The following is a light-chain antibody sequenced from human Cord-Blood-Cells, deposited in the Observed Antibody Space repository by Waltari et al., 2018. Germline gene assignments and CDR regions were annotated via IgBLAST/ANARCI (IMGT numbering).Light chain of an antibody. V-gene: IGLV2-14*01. CDR2: DVS. J-gene: IGLJ3*02. Sequence: QSALTQPASVSGSPGQSITISCTGTSSDVGGYNYVSWYQQHPGKAPKLMIYDVSKRPSGVSQRFSGSKSGNTASLTISGLQAEDEADYYCSSYTSSSTRVFGGGTKLTVL. CDR3: SSYTSSSTRV. CDR1: SSDVGGYNY.